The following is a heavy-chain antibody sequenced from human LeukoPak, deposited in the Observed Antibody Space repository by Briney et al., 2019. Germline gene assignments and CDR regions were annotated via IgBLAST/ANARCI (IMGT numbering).Heavy chain of an antibody. CDR2: IKHDGSEG. CDR1: GFIFSDFW. D-gene: IGHD3-22*01. CDR3: AREYYYISSGHGAFYY. Sequence: GGSLRLSCAASGFIFSDFWMTWARQAPGKGLEWVANIKHDGSEGYYVDSVRGRFTISRDNAKNSLYLQMNSLRAEDTAVYYCAREYYYISSGHGAFYYWGQGTLVTVSS. J-gene: IGHJ4*02. V-gene: IGHV3-7*01.